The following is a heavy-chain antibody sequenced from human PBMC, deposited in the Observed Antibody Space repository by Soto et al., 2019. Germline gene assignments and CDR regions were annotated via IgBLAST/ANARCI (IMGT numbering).Heavy chain of an antibody. CDR1: AFTFSSYA. D-gene: IGHD3-16*01. CDR3: ATLGLAYPDHNWFDP. J-gene: IGHJ5*02. CDR2: ISYDGSNK. Sequence: PGGSLRLSCAASAFTFSSYAMHWVRQAPGKGLEWVAVISYDGSNKYYADSVKGRFTISRDNSKNTLYLQMNSLRAEDTAVYYCATLGLAYPDHNWFDPWGQGTLVTVSS. V-gene: IGHV3-30-3*01.